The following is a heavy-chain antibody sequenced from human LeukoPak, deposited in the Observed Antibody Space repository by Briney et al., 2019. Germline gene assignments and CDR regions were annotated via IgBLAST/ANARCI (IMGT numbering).Heavy chain of an antibody. CDR3: AREIAAAGNKQFDY. CDR2: IWYDGSNK. D-gene: IGHD6-13*01. CDR1: GFTFSSYG. J-gene: IGHJ4*02. Sequence: GGSLRLSCAASGFTFSSYGMHRVRQAPGKGLEWVAVIWYDGSNKYYVDSVKGRFTISRDNSKNTLYLQMNSLRAEDTAVYYCAREIAAAGNKQFDYWGQGTLVTVSS. V-gene: IGHV3-33*01.